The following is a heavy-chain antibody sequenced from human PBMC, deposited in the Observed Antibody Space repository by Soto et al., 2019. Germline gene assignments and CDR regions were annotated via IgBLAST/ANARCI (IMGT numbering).Heavy chain of an antibody. J-gene: IGHJ4*02. Sequence: QVQLVQSGAEVKKPGSSVKVSCKASGGTFRNYPINWVRQAPGQGLEWMGSILPIIDIPDYAQNFQARLTXTXDXXTTTAYRDLSSLRSEATAMYFCARGPLVVLTYFDSWGQGTLVTVSS. CDR3: ARGPLVVLTYFDS. CDR2: ILPIIDIP. CDR1: GGTFRNYP. D-gene: IGHD2-2*01. V-gene: IGHV1-69*02.